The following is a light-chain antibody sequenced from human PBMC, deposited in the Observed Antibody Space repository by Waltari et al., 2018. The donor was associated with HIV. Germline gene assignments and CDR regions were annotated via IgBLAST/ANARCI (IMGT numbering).Light chain of an antibody. J-gene: IGLJ2*01. CDR2: GNS. CDR1: SPNIGPGHD. Sequence: QSVLTQPPPVSGAPGQRFTIPCPGGSPNIGPGHDVHWYQQLPGTAPKLLIYGNSNRPSGVPDRFSGSKSGTSASLAITGLQAEDEADYYCQSYDSSLSGAVVFGGGTKLTVL. V-gene: IGLV1-40*01. CDR3: QSYDSSLSGAVV.